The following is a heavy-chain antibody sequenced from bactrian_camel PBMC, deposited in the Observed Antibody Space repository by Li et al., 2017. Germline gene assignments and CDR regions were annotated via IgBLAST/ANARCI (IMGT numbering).Heavy chain of an antibody. CDR1: KNIISDYF. CDR2: IDSDGST. CDR3: ATADGVSWLPFDD. J-gene: IGHJ4*01. D-gene: IGHD3*01. V-gene: IGHV3S53*01. Sequence: HVQLVESGGGSVQAGGSLRLSRSAPKNIISDYFMGWFRQAPGKEREGVAVIDSDGSTNYVDSVKGRFTISKDNAKNTLYLQMNSLKPEDTAVHYCATADGVSWLPFDDWGQGTQVTVS.